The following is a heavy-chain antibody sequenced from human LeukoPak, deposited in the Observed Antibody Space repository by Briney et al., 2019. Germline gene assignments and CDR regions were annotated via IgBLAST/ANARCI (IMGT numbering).Heavy chain of an antibody. CDR2: IYTSGST. D-gene: IGHD3-16*02. CDR1: GGSISSYY. Sequence: SETLSLTCTVSGGSISSYYWSWIRQPAGKGLEWIGRIYTSGSTNYNPSLKSRVTMSVDTSKNQFSLKLSSVTAADTAVYYCARASYVWGSYRQPTLRYYFDYWGQGTLVTVSS. CDR3: ARASYVWGSYRQPTLRYYFDY. V-gene: IGHV4-4*07. J-gene: IGHJ4*02.